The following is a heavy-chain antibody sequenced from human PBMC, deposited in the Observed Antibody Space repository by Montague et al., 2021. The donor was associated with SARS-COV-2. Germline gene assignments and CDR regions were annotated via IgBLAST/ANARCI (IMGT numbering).Heavy chain of an antibody. D-gene: IGHD2-21*01. CDR2: IYTSGST. V-gene: IGHV4-61*02. CDR3: ARVVGFDFDY. Sequence: TLSLTCTVSGGSISSGSYYWSWIRQPAGKGLEWIGRIYTSGSTNYNPSLKGRVTISVDTSKNQFSLKLSSVTAADTAVYYCARVVGFDFDYWGQGTLATVSS. J-gene: IGHJ4*02. CDR1: GGSISSGSYY.